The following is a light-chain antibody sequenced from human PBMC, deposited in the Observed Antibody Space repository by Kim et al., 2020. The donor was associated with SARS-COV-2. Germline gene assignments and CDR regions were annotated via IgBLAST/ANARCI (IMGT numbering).Light chain of an antibody. J-gene: IGKJ2*01. Sequence: PGERATLSCRASQTVCSTCLAWYQQKPGQAPRLLIYSASTRATGIPDRFSGGESGTDFTLTISRLEPEDFAVYYCQQYGTSPPYTFGQGTKVDIK. CDR3: QQYGTSPPYT. V-gene: IGKV3-20*01. CDR2: SAS. CDR1: QTVCSTC.